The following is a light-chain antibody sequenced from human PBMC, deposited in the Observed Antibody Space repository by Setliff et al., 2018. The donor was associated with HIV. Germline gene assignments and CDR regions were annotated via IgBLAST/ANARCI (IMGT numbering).Light chain of an antibody. V-gene: IGLV2-14*03. CDR2: DVS. Sequence: QSVLTQPASVSGFPGQSITISCTGSSSDVGSYNYVSWYQQHPGKAPKLMISDVSKRPSGVSNRFSGSKSGNTASLTISGLQAVDEADYYCSSYTSSSPPYVFGTGTKVTVL. CDR3: SSYTSSSPPYV. J-gene: IGLJ1*01. CDR1: SSDVGSYNY.